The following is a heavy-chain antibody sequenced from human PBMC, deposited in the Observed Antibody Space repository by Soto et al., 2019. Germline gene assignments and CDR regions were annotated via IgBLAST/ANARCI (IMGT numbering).Heavy chain of an antibody. CDR3: ARGGHSFGFYFYYYMDV. J-gene: IGHJ6*03. Sequence: QVQLQESGPGLVKPSQTLSLTCTVSGDSINSDGYYWNWIRQHPGKGLEWIGYIYYSGRTYYNPSHKSRITMSLDTSQNLFSLELSSVTAADTAVYYCARGGHSFGFYFYYYMDVWGKGTTVTVSS. D-gene: IGHD5-18*01. CDR2: IYYSGRT. CDR1: GDSINSDGYY. V-gene: IGHV4-31*03.